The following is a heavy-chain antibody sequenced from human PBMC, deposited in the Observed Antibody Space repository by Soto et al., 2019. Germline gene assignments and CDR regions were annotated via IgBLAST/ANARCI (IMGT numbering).Heavy chain of an antibody. CDR1: GFTFSSYA. D-gene: IGHD2-2*01. V-gene: IGHV3-23*01. CDR3: AKVLIVVVPAAPMDV. CDR2: ISGSGGST. J-gene: IGHJ6*03. Sequence: GGSLRLSCAASGFTFSSYAMSWVRQAPGKGLEWVSAISGSGGSTYYAESVKGRFTISRDNSKNTLYLQMNSLRAEDTAVYYCAKVLIVVVPAAPMDVWGKGTTVTVSS.